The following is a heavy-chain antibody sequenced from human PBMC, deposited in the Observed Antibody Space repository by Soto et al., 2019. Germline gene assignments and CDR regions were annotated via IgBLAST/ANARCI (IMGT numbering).Heavy chain of an antibody. CDR3: ARGARLFRAQGHLDY. Sequence: SETLSLTCTVSGGSISSGDYYWSWIRQPPGKGLEWIGYIYYSGSTYHNPSLKSRVTISVDTSKNQFSLKLSSVTAADTAVYYCARGARLFRAQGHLDYWGQGTLVTVSS. J-gene: IGHJ4*02. D-gene: IGHD3-22*01. V-gene: IGHV4-30-4*01. CDR2: IYYSGST. CDR1: GGSISSGDYY.